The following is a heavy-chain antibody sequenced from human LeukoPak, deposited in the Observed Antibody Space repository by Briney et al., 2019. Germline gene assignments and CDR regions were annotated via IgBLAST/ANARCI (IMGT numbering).Heavy chain of an antibody. J-gene: IGHJ5*02. CDR3: ARESVTMVRGVIITQFDP. D-gene: IGHD3-10*01. V-gene: IGHV4-39*07. CDR2: TYYSGST. CDR1: GGSISSSDYY. Sequence: SETLSLTCTVSGGSISSSDYYWGWIRQPPGKGLEWIGTTYYSGSTYYNPSLKSRVTIFVDTSKNQFSLKLNSVTAADTAVYYCARESVTMVRGVIITQFDPWGQGTLVTVSS.